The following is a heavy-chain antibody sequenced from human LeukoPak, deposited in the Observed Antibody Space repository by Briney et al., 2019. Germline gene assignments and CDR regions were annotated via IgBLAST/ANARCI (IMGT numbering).Heavy chain of an antibody. J-gene: IGHJ4*02. D-gene: IGHD3-10*01. CDR2: ISDNGGTT. Sequence: GGSLRLSCAASGFTFSSYAMSWVRQAPGKGLEWVSTISDNGGTTYYADSVKGRFTSSRDNSKNTLYLQMNSLRADDTAVYYCAKLPYGSGSYPLDYWGQGILVTVSS. CDR3: AKLPYGSGSYPLDY. CDR1: GFTFSSYA. V-gene: IGHV3-23*01.